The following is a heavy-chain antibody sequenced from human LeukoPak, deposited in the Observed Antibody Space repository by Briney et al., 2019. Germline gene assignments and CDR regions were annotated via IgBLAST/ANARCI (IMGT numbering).Heavy chain of an antibody. D-gene: IGHD4-17*01. CDR3: VYGDFVRTVNYFDY. V-gene: IGHV3-23*01. CDR2: ISGNGGST. J-gene: IGHJ4*02. Sequence: GGSLRLSCAASGFTFTNYAMSWVRQAPGKGPEWVSVISGNGGSTYYADSVKGRFTISRDNSKNSLFLQMTSLRAEDTALYYCVYGDFVRTVNYFDYWGQGTLVTVSS. CDR1: GFTFTNYA.